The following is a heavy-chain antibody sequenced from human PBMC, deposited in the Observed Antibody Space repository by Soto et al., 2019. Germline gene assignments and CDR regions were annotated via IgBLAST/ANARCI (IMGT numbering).Heavy chain of an antibody. CDR1: GGTFSSHT. J-gene: IGHJ6*02. D-gene: IGHD3-22*01. CDR2: TIPILGIT. V-gene: IGHV1-69*02. CDR3: GISSHDSTFYYYGMDV. Sequence: QVQLVQSGAEVKEPVSSLKVSCKASGGTFSSHTISWVRLAPGQGLEWMGRTIPILGITNYAQNFQGRLTLTADKSTSTASMELSSLRSEDTAVYYCGISSHDSTFYYYGMDVWGQGTTVTVSS.